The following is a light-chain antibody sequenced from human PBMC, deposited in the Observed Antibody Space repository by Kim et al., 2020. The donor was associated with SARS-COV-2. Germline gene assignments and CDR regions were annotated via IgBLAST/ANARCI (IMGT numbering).Light chain of an antibody. Sequence: EIVLTQSPAILSLSPGERATLPCRASQSVSSYLAWYQQKPGQAPRLLIYDASNRATGIPARFSGSGSGTDFTLTISSLEPEEFAVYYCQQRSNWPPITFGQGTRLEIK. V-gene: IGKV3-11*01. CDR2: DAS. CDR1: QSVSSY. CDR3: QQRSNWPPIT. J-gene: IGKJ5*01.